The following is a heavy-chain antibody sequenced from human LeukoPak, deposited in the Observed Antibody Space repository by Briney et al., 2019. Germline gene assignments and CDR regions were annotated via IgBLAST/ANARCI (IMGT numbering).Heavy chain of an antibody. CDR3: AKLNSPDTYGMDV. CDR1: GFTFSSYG. V-gene: IGHV3-30*18. J-gene: IGHJ6*02. CDR2: ISYDGSNK. D-gene: IGHD3-9*01. Sequence: GGSLRLSCAASGFTFSSYGMHWVRQAPGKGLEWVAVISYDGSNKYYADSVKGRFTISRDNSKNTLYLQMNSLRAEDTAVYYCAKLNSPDTYGMDVWGQGTTVTVSS.